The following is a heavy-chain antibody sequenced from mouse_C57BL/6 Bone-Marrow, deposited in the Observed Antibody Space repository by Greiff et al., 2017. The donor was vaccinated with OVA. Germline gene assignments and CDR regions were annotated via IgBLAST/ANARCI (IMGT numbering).Heavy chain of an antibody. CDR2: IYPGDGDT. J-gene: IGHJ2*01. Sequence: QVQLQQSGPELVKPGASVKISCKASGYAFSSSWMNWVKQRPGKGLEWIGRIYPGDGDTNYNGKFKGKATLTADKSSSTAYMQLSSLTSEDSAVYFCAGPDGYYFDYWGQGTTLTVSS. D-gene: IGHD2-3*01. V-gene: IGHV1-82*01. CDR3: AGPDGYYFDY. CDR1: GYAFSSSW.